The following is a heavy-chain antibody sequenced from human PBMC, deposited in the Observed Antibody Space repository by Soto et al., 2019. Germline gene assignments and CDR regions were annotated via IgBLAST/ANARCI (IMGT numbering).Heavy chain of an antibody. D-gene: IGHD3-16*01. J-gene: IGHJ1*01. CDR3: ARGGASGVPPAH. Sequence: EVQLVESGRGLVQPGGSLRLSCAASGFTFSSYWMHWVRQAPGKGLVWVSRINSDGYSTSYADSVKGRFTISRDNAKNTLYLQMNSLRAEDTAVYYCARGGASGVPPAHWGQGTLVTVSS. V-gene: IGHV3-74*01. CDR1: GFTFSSYW. CDR2: INSDGYST.